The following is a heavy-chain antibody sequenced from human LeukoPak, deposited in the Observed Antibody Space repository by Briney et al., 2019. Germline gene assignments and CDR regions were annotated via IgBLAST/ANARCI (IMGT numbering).Heavy chain of an antibody. CDR1: GFTFSSYS. Sequence: GSLRLSCAASGFTFSSYSMNWIRQPPGKGLEWIGSIYYSGSTYYNPSLKSRVTISVDTSKNQFSLKLSSVTAADTAVYYCARHSLWLVDYWGQGTLVTVSS. D-gene: IGHD6-19*01. CDR2: IYYSGST. CDR3: ARHSLWLVDY. J-gene: IGHJ4*02. V-gene: IGHV4-39*01.